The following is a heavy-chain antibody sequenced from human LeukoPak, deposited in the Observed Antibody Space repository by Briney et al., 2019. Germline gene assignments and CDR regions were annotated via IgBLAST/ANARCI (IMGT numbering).Heavy chain of an antibody. CDR3: ARGPDSSGYNHYYCYGTDV. D-gene: IGHD3-22*01. Sequence: GGSLRLSCAASGFTFSSYSMNWVRQAPGKGLEWVSSISSSSSYIYYADSVKGRFTISRDNAKNSLYLQMNSLRAEDTAVYYCARGPDSSGYNHYYCYGTDVWGQGTTVTVSS. CDR1: GFTFSSYS. CDR2: ISSSSSYI. J-gene: IGHJ6*02. V-gene: IGHV3-21*01.